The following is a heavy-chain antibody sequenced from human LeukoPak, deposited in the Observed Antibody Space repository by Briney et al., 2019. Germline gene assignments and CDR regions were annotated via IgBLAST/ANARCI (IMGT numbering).Heavy chain of an antibody. CDR2: IIGGGANT. D-gene: IGHD1-26*01. J-gene: IGHJ6*01. CDR1: GFTFSGFA. Sequence: GGSLRLSCAASGFTFSGFAMSWVSRPPGKGLEWVSGIIGGGANTLYEDSVKGRFTISRDNSKNTLYLEMNSLRAEDTAIYDCAKMKGHPLPKYYMDVWGQGTTVTVSS. CDR3: AKMKGHPLPKYYMDV. V-gene: IGHV3-23*01.